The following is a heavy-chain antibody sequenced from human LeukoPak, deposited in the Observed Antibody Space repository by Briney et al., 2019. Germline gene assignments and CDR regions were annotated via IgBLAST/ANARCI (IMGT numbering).Heavy chain of an antibody. V-gene: IGHV3-7*01. D-gene: IGHD1-26*01. J-gene: IGHJ4*02. CDR1: GFTFSSYW. CDR2: IKQDGSEK. Sequence: GGSLRLSCAASGFTFSSYWMSWVRQAPGKGLEWVANIKQDGSEKYYVDSVKGRFTISRDNAKNSLYLQMNSLKADDPAVYYCARAKWELRVWGQGTLVTVSS. CDR3: ARAKWELRV.